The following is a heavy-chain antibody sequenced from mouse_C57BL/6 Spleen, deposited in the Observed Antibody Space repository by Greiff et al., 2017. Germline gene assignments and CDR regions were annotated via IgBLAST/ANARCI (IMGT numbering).Heavy chain of an antibody. Sequence: QVQLQQSGAELVRPGASVTLSCKASGYTFTDYEMHWVKQTPVHGLEWIGAIDPETGGTAYNQKFKGKAILTADKSSSTAYMELRSLTSEDSAVYYCTRGAGTGWFAYWGQGTLVTVSA. CDR2: IDPETGGT. CDR3: TRGAGTGWFAY. CDR1: GYTFTDYE. D-gene: IGHD4-1*01. V-gene: IGHV1-15*01. J-gene: IGHJ3*01.